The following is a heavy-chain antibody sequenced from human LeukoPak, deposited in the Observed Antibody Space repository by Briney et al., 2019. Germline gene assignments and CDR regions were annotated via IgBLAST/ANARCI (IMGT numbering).Heavy chain of an antibody. CDR1: GGSISSSSYY. CDR3: ARDYGRVPAAHFGY. J-gene: IGHJ4*02. V-gene: IGHV4-39*07. Sequence: SETLSLTCTVSGGSISSSSYYWGWLRQPPGKGLEWIGSIYYSGSTYYNPSLKSRVTISVDTSKNQFSLKLSSVAAADTAVYYCARDYGRVPAAHFGYWGQGTLVTVSS. D-gene: IGHD2-2*01. CDR2: IYYSGST.